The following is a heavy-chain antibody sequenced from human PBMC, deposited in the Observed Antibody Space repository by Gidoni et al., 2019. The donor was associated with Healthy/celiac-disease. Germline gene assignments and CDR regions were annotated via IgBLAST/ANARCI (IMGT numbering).Heavy chain of an antibody. J-gene: IGHJ5*02. CDR2: INHSGST. CDR3: ARAPPSTVTTFCWFDP. D-gene: IGHD4-4*01. Sequence: QVQLQQWGAGLLKPSDTLSLTCAVYGGSFSGYYWSWIRQPPGKGLEWIGEINHSGSTNYNPSLKSRVTISVDTSKNQFSLKLSSVTAADTAVYYCARAPPSTVTTFCWFDPWGQGTLVTVSS. V-gene: IGHV4-34*01. CDR1: GGSFSGYY.